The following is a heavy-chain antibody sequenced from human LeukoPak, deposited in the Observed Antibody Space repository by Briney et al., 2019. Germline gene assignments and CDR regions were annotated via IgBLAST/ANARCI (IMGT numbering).Heavy chain of an antibody. CDR1: GFTFSSYS. V-gene: IGHV3-21*01. Sequence: GSLRLSCAASGFTFSSYSMNWVRQAPGKGLEWVSSISSSSSYIYYADSVKGRFTISRDNAKNSLYLQMNSLRAEDTAVYYCARDVVPAAMISWAGWFDPWGQGTLATVSS. CDR3: ARDVVPAAMISWAGWFDP. D-gene: IGHD2-2*01. CDR2: ISSSSSYI. J-gene: IGHJ5*02.